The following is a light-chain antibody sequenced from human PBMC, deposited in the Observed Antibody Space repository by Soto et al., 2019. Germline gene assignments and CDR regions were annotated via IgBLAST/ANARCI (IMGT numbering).Light chain of an antibody. CDR3: QQYESLVH. CDR2: DAS. CDR1: QSISSY. V-gene: IGKV1-33*01. Sequence: IQMTQSPSSLSASVGDRVTITCRASQSISSYLNWYQQKPGKAPKLLIYDASTLETGVPSRFSGSGYGTEFTFTISGLQPEDVATYYCQQYESLVHFGGGTKVDIK. J-gene: IGKJ4*01.